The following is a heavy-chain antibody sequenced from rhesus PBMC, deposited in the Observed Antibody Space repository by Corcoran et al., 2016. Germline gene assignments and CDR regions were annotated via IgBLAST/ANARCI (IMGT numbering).Heavy chain of an antibody. CDR1: GGSFSSYW. V-gene: IGHV4-80*01. J-gene: IGHJ4*01. D-gene: IGHD1-26*01. CDR3: ARCGNWKSDY. CDR2: INGNSWNT. Sequence: QVQLQESGPGLVKPSETLSLTCAVSGGSFSSYWWTSIRQPPGKGLEWIVEINGNSWNTNYNPSPKSRFTIAKAASKNQFYLKRSSVTAADTAVYVCARCGNWKSDYWGQGVLVTGSS.